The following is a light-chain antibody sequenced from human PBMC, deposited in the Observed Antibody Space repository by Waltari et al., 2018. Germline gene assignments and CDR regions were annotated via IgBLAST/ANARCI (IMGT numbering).Light chain of an antibody. CDR3: QSADSSGTSL. CDR1: ALPNLF. V-gene: IGLV3-25*03. CDR2: KDT. Sequence: SFELTQPPSVSVPPGQTATITCSGDALPNLFVPWYQQRTGRAPFLVIFKDTERPSGTPERFSGASSGTAVTLTISGVQAEDEADYYCQSADSSGTSLFGGGTRLTVL. J-gene: IGLJ2*01.